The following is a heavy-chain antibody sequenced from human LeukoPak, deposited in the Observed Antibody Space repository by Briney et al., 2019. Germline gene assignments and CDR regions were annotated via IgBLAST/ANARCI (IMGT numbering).Heavy chain of an antibody. CDR1: GDSVSSNSAA. Sequence: SQTLSLTCAISGDSVSSNSAAWNWIRQSPSRGLEWLGRTYYRSKWYNDYAVSVKSRITINPDTSKNQFSLQLNSVTPEDTAVYYCAGTAAAGRGRGFDPWGQGTLVTVSS. CDR3: AGTAAAGRGRGFDP. CDR2: TYYRSKWYN. V-gene: IGHV6-1*01. D-gene: IGHD6-13*01. J-gene: IGHJ5*02.